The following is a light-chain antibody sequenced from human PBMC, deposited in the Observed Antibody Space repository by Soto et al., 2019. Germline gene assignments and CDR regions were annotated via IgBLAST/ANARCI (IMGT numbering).Light chain of an antibody. J-gene: IGKJ2*01. CDR1: QSVSSN. V-gene: IGKV3-15*01. CDR3: QQYNNWPYT. CDR2: GAS. Sequence: EIVMTQSAATLSVSPGERAALSCRASQSVSSNFAWYQQKPGQAPRLLIYGASTRATGIPARFSGSGSGTKFTLTISSLQSEDFAVYYCQQYNNWPYTFGQGTKLEIK.